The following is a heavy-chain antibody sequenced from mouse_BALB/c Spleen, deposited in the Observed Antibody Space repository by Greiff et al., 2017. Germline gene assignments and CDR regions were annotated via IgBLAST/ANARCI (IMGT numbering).Heavy chain of an antibody. CDR2: IDPAYGNT. CDR3: ARALYYGSSYSWFAY. V-gene: IGHV14-3*02. D-gene: IGHD1-1*01. Sequence: VQLQQSGAELVKPGASVKLSCTASGFNIKDTYMHWVKQRPEQGLEWIGRIDPAYGNTKYDPKFQGKATITADTSSNTAYLQLSSLTSEDTAVYYCARALYYGSSYSWFAYWGQGTLVTVSA. J-gene: IGHJ3*01. CDR1: GFNIKDTY.